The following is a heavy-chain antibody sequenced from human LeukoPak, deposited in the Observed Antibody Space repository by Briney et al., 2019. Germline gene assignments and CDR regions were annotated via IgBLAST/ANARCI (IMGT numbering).Heavy chain of an antibody. CDR1: AFTSSSSSYY. J-gene: IGHJ6*02. CDR2: IYYSGST. D-gene: IGHD3-9*01. V-gene: IGHV4-39*01. Sequence: SETLSLTCTVYAFTSSSSSYYWGWIRQAPGKGVEWIGSIYYSGSTYYNPASKSRVTISVDTSKKQFSLKLSSVTAADTAVYYCARALADYDILTGYFSYYYYGMDVWGQGTTVTVSS. CDR3: ARALADYDILTGYFSYYYYGMDV.